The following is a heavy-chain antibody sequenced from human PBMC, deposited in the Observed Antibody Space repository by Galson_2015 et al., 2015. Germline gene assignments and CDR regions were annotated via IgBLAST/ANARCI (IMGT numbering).Heavy chain of an antibody. V-gene: IGHV1-46*01. J-gene: IGHJ3*02. D-gene: IGHD3-3*01. CDR1: GYTFTSYS. Sequence: SVKVSRKASGYTFTSYSVHWVRQAPGQGLDWMGIINPSGGSPNYAQQFQGRVTMTSDTSATTVYMELSSLRSEDTAVYYCARVGGHSEYNFWGGHYDAFDIWGQGTMVTVSS. CDR3: ARVGGHSEYNFWGGHYDAFDI. CDR2: INPSGGSP.